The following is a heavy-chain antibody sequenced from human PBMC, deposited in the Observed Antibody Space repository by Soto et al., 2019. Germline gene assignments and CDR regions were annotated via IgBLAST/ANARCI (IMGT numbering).Heavy chain of an antibody. CDR1: GFAFNTYS. CDR3: VRDLGRYFRSGYMDL. CDR2: INEDSTYI. V-gene: IGHV3-21*02. D-gene: IGHD3-9*01. Sequence: EVQLVESGGGLVKPGGSLRLSCTASGFAFNTYSMNWVRQAPGKGLEWVSSINEDSTYIYYVDSLRGRITISRDNAKDSLFLQMNSLRPDDTAVYYCVRDLGRYFRSGYMDLWGDGATVTVSS. J-gene: IGHJ6*03.